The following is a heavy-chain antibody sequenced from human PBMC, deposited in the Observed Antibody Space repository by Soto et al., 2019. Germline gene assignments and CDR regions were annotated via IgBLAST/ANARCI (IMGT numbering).Heavy chain of an antibody. Sequence: PSETLSLTCAVSGGSISSSNWWSWVRQPPGKGLEWIGDIYYSGSTNYNPSLKSRVTISVDTSKNQFSLKLSSVTAADTAVYYCARGLTVTFLGWFDPWGQGTLVTVSS. CDR3: ARGLTVTFLGWFDP. CDR1: GGSISSSNW. D-gene: IGHD4-17*01. J-gene: IGHJ5*02. CDR2: IYYSGST. V-gene: IGHV4-4*02.